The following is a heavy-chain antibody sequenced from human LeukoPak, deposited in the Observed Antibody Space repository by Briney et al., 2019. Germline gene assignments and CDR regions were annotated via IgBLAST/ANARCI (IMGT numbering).Heavy chain of an antibody. CDR1: GFTFSDYY. CDR3: AGGNTWPGLSY. J-gene: IGHJ4*02. Sequence: GGSLRLSCAASGFTFSDYYMSWIRQAPGKGLEWVSVIYTAGSTYNADSVKGRFTISRDKSKNTLYLQMNTLRAEDTAVYFCAGGNTWPGLSYWGQGTLLTVSS. V-gene: IGHV3-53*01. CDR2: IYTAGST. D-gene: IGHD6-25*01.